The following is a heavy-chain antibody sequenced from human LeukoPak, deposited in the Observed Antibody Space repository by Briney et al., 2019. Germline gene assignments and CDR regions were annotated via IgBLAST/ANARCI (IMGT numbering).Heavy chain of an antibody. D-gene: IGHD3-3*01. CDR2: ISAYNGNT. Sequence: ASVKVSCKASGYTFTSYGISWVRQAPGQGLEWMGCISAYNGNTNYAQKLQGRVTMTTDTSTSTAYMELRSLRSDDTAVYYCARDLHQKYDVTIGMDVWGQGTTVTVSS. CDR3: ARDLHQKYDVTIGMDV. CDR1: GYTFTSYG. J-gene: IGHJ6*02. V-gene: IGHV1-18*01.